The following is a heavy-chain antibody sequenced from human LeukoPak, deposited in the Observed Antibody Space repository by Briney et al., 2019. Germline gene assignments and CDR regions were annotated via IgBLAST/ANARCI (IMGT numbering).Heavy chain of an antibody. CDR2: IKQDGSEK. D-gene: IGHD6-19*01. Sequence: PGGSLRLSCAASGFTFSSYWMSWVRQAPGKGLEWVANIKQDGSEKYYVDSVKGRFTISRDNAKNSLYLQMNSLRAEDTAVYYCARETVAGFPDPYYFDYWGQGTLVTVSS. J-gene: IGHJ4*02. CDR3: ARETVAGFPDPYYFDY. V-gene: IGHV3-7*01. CDR1: GFTFSSYW.